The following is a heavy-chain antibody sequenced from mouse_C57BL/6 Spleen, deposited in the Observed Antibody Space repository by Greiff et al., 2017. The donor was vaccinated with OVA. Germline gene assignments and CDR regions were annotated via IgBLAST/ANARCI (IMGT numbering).Heavy chain of an antibody. V-gene: IGHV2-5*01. CDR3: AKSRTVGAHYYAMDY. CDR1: GFSLTSYG. D-gene: IGHD1-1*01. CDR2: IWRGGST. Sequence: VQLQQSGPGLVQPSQSLSITCTVSGFSLTSYGVHWVRQSPGKGLEWLGVIWRGGSTDYNAAFMSRLSITKDNSKSQVFFKMNSLQADDTAIYYCAKSRTVGAHYYAMDYWGQGTSVTVSS. J-gene: IGHJ4*01.